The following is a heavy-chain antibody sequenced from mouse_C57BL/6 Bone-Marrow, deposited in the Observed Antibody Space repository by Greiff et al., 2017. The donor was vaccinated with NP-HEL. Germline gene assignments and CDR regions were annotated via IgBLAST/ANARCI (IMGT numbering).Heavy chain of an antibody. CDR3: ARDYLLWLRRGVYYYAMDY. CDR2: IDPNSGGT. J-gene: IGHJ4*01. CDR1: GYTFTSYW. V-gene: IGHV1-72*01. D-gene: IGHD2-2*01. Sequence: QVQLQQPGAELVKPGASVKLSCKASGYTFTSYWMHWVKQRPGRGLEWIGRIDPNSGGTKYNEKFKSKATLTVDKPSSTAYMQLSSLTSEDSAVYYCARDYLLWLRRGVYYYAMDYWGQGTSVTVSS.